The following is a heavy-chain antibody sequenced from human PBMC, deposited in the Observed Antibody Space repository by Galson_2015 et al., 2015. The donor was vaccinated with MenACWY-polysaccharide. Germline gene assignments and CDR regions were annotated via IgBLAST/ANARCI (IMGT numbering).Heavy chain of an antibody. D-gene: IGHD4-23*01. J-gene: IGHJ4*02. CDR3: ATERGATVVPFFDY. V-gene: IGHV1-18*01. CDR2: ISPYNGNT. Sequence: SVKVSCKASGYRFTTYGISWVRQAPGQGLEWGAWISPYNGNTNYAQKFQGRVTMTTDTSTSTAYMELRSLRSDDTAVYYCATERGATVVPFFDYWGQGTVVTVSP. CDR1: GYRFTTYG.